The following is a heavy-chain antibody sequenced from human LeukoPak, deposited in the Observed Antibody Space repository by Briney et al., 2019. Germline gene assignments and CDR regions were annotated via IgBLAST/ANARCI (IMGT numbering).Heavy chain of an antibody. J-gene: IGHJ4*02. Sequence: GGSLRLSCAASGFTFSSYAMHWVRQAPGKGLEWVAVISYDGSNKYYADSVKGRFTISRDNSKNTLYLQMNSLRAEDTAVYYCARDRITGTEYYFDYWGQGTLVTVSS. CDR1: GFTFSSYA. D-gene: IGHD1-20*01. CDR3: ARDRITGTEYYFDY. CDR2: ISYDGSNK. V-gene: IGHV3-30-3*01.